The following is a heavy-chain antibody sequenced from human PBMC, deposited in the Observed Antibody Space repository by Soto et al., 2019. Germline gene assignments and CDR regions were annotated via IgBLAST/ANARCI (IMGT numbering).Heavy chain of an antibody. D-gene: IGHD3-10*01. CDR1: GHTFSGYP. Sequence: SVKVSCKASGHTFSGYPINWVRQAPGEGLEWMGRIIPVFGTTNDAQRFEGRVTFTADESTNTAYLELRGLLSEDTAVYYCARDGGFGELKYGGPGTLVTVSS. CDR3: ARDGGFGELKY. J-gene: IGHJ4*02. V-gene: IGHV1-69*13. CDR2: IIPVFGTT.